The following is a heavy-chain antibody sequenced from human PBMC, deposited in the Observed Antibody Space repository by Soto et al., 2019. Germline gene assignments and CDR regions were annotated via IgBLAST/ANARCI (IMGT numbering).Heavy chain of an antibody. V-gene: IGHV3-30-3*01. CDR3: ARVDSGAFDI. J-gene: IGHJ3*02. Sequence: GGSLRLSCAASGFTFSSYAMHWVRQAPGKGLEWVAVISYDGSNKYYADSVKGRFTISRDNSKNTLYLQMNSLRAEDTAVYYCARVDSGAFDIWGQGTMVTVSS. CDR2: ISYDGSNK. CDR1: GFTFSSYA.